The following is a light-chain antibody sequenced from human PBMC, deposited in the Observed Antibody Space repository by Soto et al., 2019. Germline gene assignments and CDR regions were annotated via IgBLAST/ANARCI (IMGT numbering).Light chain of an antibody. CDR3: QQYYTWPRT. CDR2: GGS. V-gene: IGKV3-15*01. CDR1: QSVSTN. J-gene: IGKJ1*01. Sequence: EIVMTQSPGTLSVSPGEGATLSCRASQSVSTNLAWYQQKPAQAPRRLIYGGSSTATGMPARFSGSGSGTEFTLTISSLKSEDFAVYYSQQYYTWPRTFGQGTRVEIK.